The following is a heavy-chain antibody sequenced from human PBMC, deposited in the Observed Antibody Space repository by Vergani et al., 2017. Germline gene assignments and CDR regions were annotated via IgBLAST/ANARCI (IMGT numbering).Heavy chain of an antibody. CDR2: INPNSGGT. CDR3: ARGTRYCSGGSCRYYFDY. Sequence: QVQLVQSGAEVKKPGASVKVSCKASGYTFTGYYMHWVRQAPGQGLEWMGWINPNSGGTNYAQKFQGRVTMTRNTSISTAYMELSSLRSEDTAVYYCARGTRYCSGGSCRYYFDYWGQGTLVTVSS. D-gene: IGHD2-15*01. CDR1: GYTFTGYY. J-gene: IGHJ4*02. V-gene: IGHV1-2*02.